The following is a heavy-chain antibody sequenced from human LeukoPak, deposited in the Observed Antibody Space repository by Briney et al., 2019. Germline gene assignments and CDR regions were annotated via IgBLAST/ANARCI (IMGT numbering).Heavy chain of an antibody. D-gene: IGHD1-26*01. Sequence: ASVKVSRKASGYTFTGYYMHWVRQAPGQGLEWMGWINPNSGGTNYAQKFQGRVTMTRDTSISTAYMELSRLRSDDTAVYYCARVPPSIVGAIDYWGQGTLVTVSS. V-gene: IGHV1-2*02. CDR1: GYTFTGYY. CDR3: ARVPPSIVGAIDY. J-gene: IGHJ4*02. CDR2: INPNSGGT.